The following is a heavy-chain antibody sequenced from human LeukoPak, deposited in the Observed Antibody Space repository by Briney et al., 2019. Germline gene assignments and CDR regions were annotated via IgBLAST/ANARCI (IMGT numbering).Heavy chain of an antibody. CDR1: GGSFSGYY. Sequence: PSETLSLTCAVYGGSFSGYYWGWIRQPPGKGLEWIGSIYYSGSTYYNPSLTSRVTISIDTSKNQFYLKLSSLTAADTAVYYCARRDDSSGYHKIFDYWGQGTLVTVSS. CDR3: ARRDDSSGYHKIFDY. J-gene: IGHJ4*02. V-gene: IGHV4-39*01. CDR2: IYYSGST. D-gene: IGHD3-22*01.